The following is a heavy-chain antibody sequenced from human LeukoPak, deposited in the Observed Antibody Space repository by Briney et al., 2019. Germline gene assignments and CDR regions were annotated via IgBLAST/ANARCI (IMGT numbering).Heavy chain of an antibody. V-gene: IGHV3-74*01. D-gene: IGHD3-22*01. J-gene: IGHJ4*02. Sequence: HPGGSLRLSCAASGFTFSSYGMHWVRQAPGKGLVWVSRISDGGSTTTYADSVKGRFTISRDNAKNTLYLQMNGLRAEDTAVYYCSRSAYYDGSGNYYDYWGQGTLVTVSS. CDR1: GFTFSSYG. CDR3: SRSAYYDGSGNYYDY. CDR2: ISDGGSTT.